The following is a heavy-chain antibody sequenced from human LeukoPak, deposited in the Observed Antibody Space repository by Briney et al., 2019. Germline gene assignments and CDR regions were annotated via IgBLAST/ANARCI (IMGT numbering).Heavy chain of an antibody. CDR3: ARSYRYGFDY. V-gene: IGHV3-30*04. CDR1: QFTFNNYL. J-gene: IGHJ4*02. D-gene: IGHD5-18*01. Sequence: GGSLRLSCAAPQFTFNNYLIHWVRQAPGKGLEWVATVSYDGSNKYYADSVKGRFTISRDNSKNTLDLQMNSLRAEDTAVYYCARSYRYGFDYWGQGTLVTVS. CDR2: VSYDGSNK.